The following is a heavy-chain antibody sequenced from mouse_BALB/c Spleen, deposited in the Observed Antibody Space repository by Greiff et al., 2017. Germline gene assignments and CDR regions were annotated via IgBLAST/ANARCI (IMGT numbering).Heavy chain of an antibody. V-gene: IGHV1-63*02. Sequence: QVQLKQSGAELVRPGTSVKISCKASGYTFTNYWLGWVKQRPGHGLEWIGDIYPGGGYTNYNEKFKGKATLTADTSSSTAYMQLSSLTSEDSAVYFCARKKGAYYRYDVDAMDYWGQGTSVTVSS. D-gene: IGHD2-14*01. CDR3: ARKKGAYYRYDVDAMDY. CDR1: GYTFTNYW. CDR2: IYPGGGYT. J-gene: IGHJ4*01.